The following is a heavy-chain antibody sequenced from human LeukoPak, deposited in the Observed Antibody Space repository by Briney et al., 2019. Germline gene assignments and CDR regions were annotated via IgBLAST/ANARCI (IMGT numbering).Heavy chain of an antibody. D-gene: IGHD3-22*01. CDR2: IYYSGST. J-gene: IGHJ6*02. Sequence: SETLSLTCTVSGGSISSYYWSWIRQPPGKGLEWIGYIYYSGSTNYNPSLKSRVTISVDTSKNQFSLKLSSVTAADTAVYYCARDWVYDSSGLRPWYGMDVWGQGTTVTVSS. CDR3: ARDWVYDSSGLRPWYGMDV. CDR1: GGSISSYY. V-gene: IGHV4-59*01.